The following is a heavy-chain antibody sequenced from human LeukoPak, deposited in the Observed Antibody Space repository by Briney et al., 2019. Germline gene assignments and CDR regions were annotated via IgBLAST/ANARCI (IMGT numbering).Heavy chain of an antibody. Sequence: PSQTLSLTCTVSGGSISSGSYYWSWIRQPAGKGLEWIGRIYTSGSTNYNPSLKSRVTISVDTSKNQFSLKLSSVTAADTAVYYCARLDGYSYALDYWGQGTLVTVSS. D-gene: IGHD5-18*01. CDR2: IYTSGST. V-gene: IGHV4-61*02. CDR1: GGSISSGSYY. CDR3: ARLDGYSYALDY. J-gene: IGHJ4*02.